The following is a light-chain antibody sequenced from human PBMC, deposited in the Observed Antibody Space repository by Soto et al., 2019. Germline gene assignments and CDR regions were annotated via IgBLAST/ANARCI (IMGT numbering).Light chain of an antibody. CDR3: CSYAGSSTFSYF. CDR1: SSDVGSYNL. Sequence: QSVLTQPASVSGSPGQSITISCTGTSSDVGSYNLVSWYQQHPGKAPKLMIYEGSKRPSGVSNRFSGSKSGNTASLTISGLQAEDEADYYCCSYAGSSTFSYFFGTGTKVTVL. V-gene: IGLV2-23*03. J-gene: IGLJ1*01. CDR2: EGS.